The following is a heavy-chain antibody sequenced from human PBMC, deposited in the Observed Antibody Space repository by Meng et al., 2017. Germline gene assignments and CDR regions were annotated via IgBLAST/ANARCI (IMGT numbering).Heavy chain of an antibody. CDR1: GGTFSSYA. J-gene: IGHJ5*02. Sequence: GESLKISCKASGGTFSSYAISWVRQAPGQGLEWMGWISAYNGNTNYAQKLQGRVTMTTDTSTSTAYMELRSLRSDDTAVYYCARVTSVGATNWFDPWGQGTLVTVSS. CDR2: ISAYNGNT. V-gene: IGHV1-18*01. CDR3: ARVTSVGATNWFDP. D-gene: IGHD1-26*01.